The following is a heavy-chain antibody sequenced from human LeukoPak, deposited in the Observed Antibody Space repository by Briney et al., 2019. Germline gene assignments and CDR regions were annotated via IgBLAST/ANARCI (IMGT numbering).Heavy chain of an antibody. Sequence: PGGSLRLSCAASGFTFSSYDMHWVRQATGKGLEWVSAIGTAGDTYYPGSVKGRFTISRENAKNSLYLQMNSLRAGDTAVYYCARAYPYGSGSTTFDYWGQGTLVTVSS. J-gene: IGHJ4*02. V-gene: IGHV3-13*01. D-gene: IGHD3-10*01. CDR1: GFTFSSYD. CDR3: ARAYPYGSGSTTFDY. CDR2: IGTAGDT.